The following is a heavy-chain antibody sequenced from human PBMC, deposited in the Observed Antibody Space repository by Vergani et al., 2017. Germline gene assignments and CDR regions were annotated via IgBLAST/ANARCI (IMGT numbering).Heavy chain of an antibody. CDR3: ARGSAVDNLTGYYYYYMDV. D-gene: IGHD3-9*01. CDR1: GGTFSSYT. V-gene: IGHV1-69*02. J-gene: IGHJ6*03. CDR2: SIPILGIE. Sequence: QVQLVQSGAEVKKPGSSVKVSCKASGGTFSSYTISWVRQAPGQGLEWVGRSIPILGIENYAQKFQGRVTITADKSTRKAHMELCSLRSEGTAVYYCARGSAVDNLTGYYYYYMDVWGKGTTVTVSS.